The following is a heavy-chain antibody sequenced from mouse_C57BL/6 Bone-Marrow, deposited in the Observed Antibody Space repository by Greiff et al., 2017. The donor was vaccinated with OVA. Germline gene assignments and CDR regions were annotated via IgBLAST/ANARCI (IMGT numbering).Heavy chain of an antibody. V-gene: IGHV1-64*01. Sequence: VQLQQPGAELVKPGASVKLSCKASGYTFTSYWMHWVKQRPGQGLEWIGMIHPNSGSTNYNEKFKSKATLTVDKSSSTAYMQLSSLTSEDSAVYYCARHYGSSWFAYWGQGTLVTVSA. J-gene: IGHJ3*01. CDR1: GYTFTSYW. D-gene: IGHD1-1*01. CDR2: IHPNSGST. CDR3: ARHYGSSWFAY.